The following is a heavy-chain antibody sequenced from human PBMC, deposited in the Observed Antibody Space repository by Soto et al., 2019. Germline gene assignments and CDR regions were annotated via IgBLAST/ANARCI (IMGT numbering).Heavy chain of an antibody. V-gene: IGHV4-59*01. D-gene: IGHD5-12*01. CDR2: TYHRGST. CDR3: ARKGQRWLRFRTWLDP. J-gene: IGHJ5*02. CDR1: GVSISSYF. Sequence: KASETLSLTCSVSGVSISSYFWSWIRQAPGRGLEWIGYTYHRGSTNYSPSLKSRVAISLDTSENQFSLKVNSVTAADTAVYYCARKGQRWLRFRTWLDPWGQGTLVTVSS.